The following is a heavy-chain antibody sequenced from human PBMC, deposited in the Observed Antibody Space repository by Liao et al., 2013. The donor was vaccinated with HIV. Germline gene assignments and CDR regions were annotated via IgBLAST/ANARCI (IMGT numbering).Heavy chain of an antibody. D-gene: IGHD3-22*01. J-gene: IGHJ4*02. CDR2: INHSGST. CDR3: ARGLTLAGRHMIVVVTYFDY. V-gene: IGHV4-34*01. Sequence: QVQLQQWGAGLLKPSETLSLTCAVYGGSFSGYYWSWIRQPPGKGLEWIGEINHSGSTNYNPSLKSRVTISVDTSKNQFSLKLSSVTAADTAVYYCARGLTLAGRHMIVVVTYFDYWGQGTLVTVSS. CDR1: GGSFSGYY.